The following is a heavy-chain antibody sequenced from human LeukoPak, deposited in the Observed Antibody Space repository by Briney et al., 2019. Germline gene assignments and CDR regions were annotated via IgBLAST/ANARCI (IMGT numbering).Heavy chain of an antibody. V-gene: IGHV3-23*01. D-gene: IGHD6-6*01. CDR2: ISGSGGST. CDR1: GFTFSSYA. Sequence: GGSLRLSCAASGFTFSSYAMSWVRQAPGKGLEGVSAISGSGGSTYYADSVKGRFTISRDNSKNTLYLQMNSPRAEDKAVNYRAKDRGIAARSPDYWGQGTLVTVSS. CDR3: AKDRGIAARSPDY. J-gene: IGHJ4*02.